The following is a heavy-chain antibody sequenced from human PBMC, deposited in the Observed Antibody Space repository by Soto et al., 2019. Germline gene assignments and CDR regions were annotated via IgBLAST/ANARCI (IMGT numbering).Heavy chain of an antibody. D-gene: IGHD6-19*01. J-gene: IGHJ3*02. CDR1: GYSFTSYW. CDR2: IDPSDSYT. CDR3: ASHTVAGAFDI. V-gene: IGHV5-10-1*01. Sequence: GESLKSSYKGCGYSFTSYWISWVRQIPGKGLEWMGRIDPSDSYTNYSPSFQGHVTISADKSISTAYLQWSSLKASDTAMYYCASHTVAGAFDIWGQGTMVPVSS.